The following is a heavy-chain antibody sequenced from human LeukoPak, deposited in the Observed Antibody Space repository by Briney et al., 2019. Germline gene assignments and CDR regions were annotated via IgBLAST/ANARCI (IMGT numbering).Heavy chain of an antibody. J-gene: IGHJ3*02. V-gene: IGHV1-3*01. Sequence: GASVKVSCKASGYTFTSYAMHWVRQAPGQRLEWMGWINAGNGNTKYSQKFQGRVTITRDTSASTAYMELSSLRSEDTAVYYCARDRASSWPDALDIWGQGTMVTVSS. CDR3: ARDRASSWPDALDI. CDR2: INAGNGNT. D-gene: IGHD6-13*01. CDR1: GYTFTSYA.